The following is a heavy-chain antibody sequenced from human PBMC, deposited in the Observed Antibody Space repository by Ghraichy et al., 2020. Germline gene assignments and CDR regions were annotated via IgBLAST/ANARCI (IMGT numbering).Heavy chain of an antibody. J-gene: IGHJ4*02. V-gene: IGHV3-53*01. CDR2: IYSGGGT. D-gene: IGHD3-16*01. CDR1: GFSVSNNY. Sequence: GESLNISCAASGFSVSNNYMSWVRQAPGKGLEWVSVIYSGGGTFHVDSVKGRFTISRDNSKNTVYLQMNSLRPEDTAVYYCTRTSRIGGGDYWGQGTLVTVSS. CDR3: TRTSRIGGGDY.